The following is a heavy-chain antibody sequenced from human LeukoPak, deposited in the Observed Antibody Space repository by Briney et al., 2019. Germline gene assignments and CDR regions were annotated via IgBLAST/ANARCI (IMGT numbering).Heavy chain of an antibody. D-gene: IGHD4/OR15-4a*01. J-gene: IGHJ4*02. CDR2: INPNNGGT. CDR1: GYTFTDYY. Sequence: ASVKVSCKASGYTFTDYYMHWVRQAPGQGLEWMGWINPNNGGTTYAQKFQGRVTMTRGTSISTAYMELGRLTSDDTAMYFCLRDLTYGGISSPDCWGQGSLVTASS. V-gene: IGHV1-2*02. CDR3: LRDLTYGGISSPDC.